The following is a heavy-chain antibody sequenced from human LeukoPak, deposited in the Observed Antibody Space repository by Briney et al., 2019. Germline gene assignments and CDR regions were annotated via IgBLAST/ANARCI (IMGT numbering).Heavy chain of an antibody. J-gene: IGHJ4*02. CDR3: ARGEMATTYYFDY. CDR1: GGSISSGGYY. CDR2: IYYSGSS. D-gene: IGHD5-24*01. Sequence: TLSLTCTVSGGSISSGGYYWSWIRQHPGKGLEWIGYIYYSGSSYYNPSLKSRVTISVDTSKNQFSLKLTSVTAADTAVYYCARGEMATTYYFDYWGQGTLVTVSS. V-gene: IGHV4-31*03.